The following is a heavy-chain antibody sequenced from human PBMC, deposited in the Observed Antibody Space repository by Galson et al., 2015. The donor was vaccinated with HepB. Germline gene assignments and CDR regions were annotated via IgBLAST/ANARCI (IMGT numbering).Heavy chain of an antibody. CDR1: GFTFSSYS. V-gene: IGHV3-48*02. CDR2: ISSSSTTI. Sequence: SLRLSCAASGFTFSSYSMNWVRQAPGKGLEWLSYISSSSTTIYDADSVKGRFTISRDNAKKSLYLQMDSLRDEDTAVYYCARWSRDSSGYYYGAFDIWGQGTVVTVSS. J-gene: IGHJ3*02. CDR3: ARWSRDSSGYYYGAFDI. D-gene: IGHD3-22*01.